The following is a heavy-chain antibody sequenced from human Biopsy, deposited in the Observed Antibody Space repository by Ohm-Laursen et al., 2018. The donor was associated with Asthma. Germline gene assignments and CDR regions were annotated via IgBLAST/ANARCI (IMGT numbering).Heavy chain of an antibody. V-gene: IGHV3-30*03. J-gene: IGHJ3*01. Sequence: SLRLSCAASGFDLSGYGMLWVRQAPGKGLEWVALISYTGAIKYYADSVKGRFTISRDNAKNSVYLQMNSLRAEDTAVYYCARKVAFDVWGQGTLVIVSS. CDR1: GFDLSGYG. CDR2: ISYTGAIK. CDR3: ARKVAFDV.